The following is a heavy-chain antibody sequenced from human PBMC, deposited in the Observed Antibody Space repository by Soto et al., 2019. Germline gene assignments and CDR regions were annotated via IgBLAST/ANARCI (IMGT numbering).Heavy chain of an antibody. D-gene: IGHD5-12*01. J-gene: IGHJ6*03. CDR3: ARVVATYPYYYYYYMDV. V-gene: IGHV1-18*01. CDR1: GYTFTSYG. CDR2: ISAYNGNT. Sequence: ASVKVSCKASGYTFTSYGISWVRQAPGQGLEWMGWISAYNGNTNYAQKLQGRVTMTTDTSTSTAYMELRSLRSDDTAVYYCARVVATYPYYYYYYMDVWGKGTTVTVSS.